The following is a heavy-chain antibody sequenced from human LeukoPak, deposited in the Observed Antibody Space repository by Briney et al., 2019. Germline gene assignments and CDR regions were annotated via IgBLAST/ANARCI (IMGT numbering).Heavy chain of an antibody. J-gene: IGHJ4*02. V-gene: IGHV4-38-2*02. CDR1: GYSISSGYY. Sequence: SETLSLTCTVSGYSISSGYYWGWIRQPPGKGLEWIGSIYHSGSTYYNPSLQSRVTISVDTSKNQFSLKLSSVTAADTAVYYCARGDFWSGYYIFDYWGQGTLVTVSS. CDR2: IYHSGST. CDR3: ARGDFWSGYYIFDY. D-gene: IGHD3-3*01.